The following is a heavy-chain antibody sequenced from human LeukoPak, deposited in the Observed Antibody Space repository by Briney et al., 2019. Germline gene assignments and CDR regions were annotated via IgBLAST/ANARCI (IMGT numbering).Heavy chain of an antibody. Sequence: PGGSLRLSCAASGFTFSDYYMSWIRQAPRKGLEWVSYISSSGSTIYYADSVKGRFTISRDNAKNSLYLQMNSLRAEDTAVYYCARVEDSSGWYKSLYYMDVWGKGTTVTVSS. V-gene: IGHV3-11*04. CDR1: GFTFSDYY. J-gene: IGHJ6*03. D-gene: IGHD6-19*01. CDR3: ARVEDSSGWYKSLYYMDV. CDR2: ISSSGSTI.